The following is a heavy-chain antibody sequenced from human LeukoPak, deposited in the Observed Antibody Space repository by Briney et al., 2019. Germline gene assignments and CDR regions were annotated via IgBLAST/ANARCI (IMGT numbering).Heavy chain of an antibody. Sequence: GGSLRLSCAASGFTFSHYAMSWVRQAPGKGLEWVSAINGGGGSTYYADSVKGRFTIARDNSKNTLYLQMNCLRAEDTAVYYCAKRGVDTTMVVWGNSYYFDYWGQGTLVTVSS. CDR2: INGGGGST. CDR1: GFTFSHYA. CDR3: AKRGVDTTMVVWGNSYYFDY. V-gene: IGHV3-23*01. J-gene: IGHJ4*02. D-gene: IGHD5-18*01.